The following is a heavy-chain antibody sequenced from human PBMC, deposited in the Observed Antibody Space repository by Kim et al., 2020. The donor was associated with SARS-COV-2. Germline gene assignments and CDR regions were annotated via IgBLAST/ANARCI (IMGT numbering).Heavy chain of an antibody. CDR1: GFTFSSYA. D-gene: IGHD1-26*01. Sequence: GGSLRLSCAASGFTFSSYAMHWVRQAPGKGPEWVAVISYDGSNKYYADSVKGRFTITRDNSKNTLYLQMNSLRADDTAVYYCARPNSGSYRGAFDIWGQG. V-gene: IGHV3-30-3*01. CDR3: ARPNSGSYRGAFDI. J-gene: IGHJ3*02. CDR2: ISYDGSNK.